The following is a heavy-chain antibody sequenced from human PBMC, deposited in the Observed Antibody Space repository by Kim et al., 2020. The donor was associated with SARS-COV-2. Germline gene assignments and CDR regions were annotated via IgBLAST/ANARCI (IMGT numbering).Heavy chain of an antibody. J-gene: IGHJ4*02. CDR2: NK. CDR3: ARGRLDTPDY. D-gene: IGHD5-18*01. Sequence: NKHYADSVKGRFTISRDNSKNTLYLQMNSLRAEDTAVYYCARGRLDTPDYWGQGTLVTVSS. V-gene: IGHV3-30*01.